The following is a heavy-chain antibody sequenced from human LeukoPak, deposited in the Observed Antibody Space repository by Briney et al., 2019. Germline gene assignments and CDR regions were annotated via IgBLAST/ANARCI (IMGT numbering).Heavy chain of an antibody. CDR3: ARDTVVTATQGAFDI. D-gene: IGHD2-21*02. CDR1: GFTFSSYT. Sequence: GGCVRLSCAASGFTFSSYTMNWARQAPGKGLEWVSSISTGSTYIYYADSVKGRFTISRDNAKNSLYLQMSSLRAEDTAVYYCARDTVVTATQGAFDIWGEGTVDPVSS. V-gene: IGHV3-21*01. CDR2: ISTGSTYI. J-gene: IGHJ3*02.